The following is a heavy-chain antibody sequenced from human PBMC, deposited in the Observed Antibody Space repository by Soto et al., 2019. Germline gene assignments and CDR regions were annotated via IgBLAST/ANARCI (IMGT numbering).Heavy chain of an antibody. D-gene: IGHD3-10*01. Sequence: SETLSLTCTVSGGSISSYYWSWIRQPPGKGLEWIGYIYYSGSTNYNPSLKSRVTISVDTSKNQFSLKLSSVTAADTAVYYCARDYGSGSCWFDPWGQGTLVTVSS. CDR2: IYYSGST. CDR3: ARDYGSGSCWFDP. V-gene: IGHV4-59*01. CDR1: GGSISSYY. J-gene: IGHJ5*02.